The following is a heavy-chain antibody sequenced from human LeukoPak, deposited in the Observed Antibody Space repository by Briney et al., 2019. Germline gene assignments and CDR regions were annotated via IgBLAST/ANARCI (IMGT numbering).Heavy chain of an antibody. V-gene: IGHV3-30*18. J-gene: IGHJ4*02. CDR2: ISYDGSNK. CDR3: AKDPGVVPAHYFDY. D-gene: IGHD2-2*01. Sequence: GGSLRLSCAASGFTFSSYGMHWVRQAPGKGLEWVAVISYDGSNKYYADSVKGRFTISRDNSKNTLYLQMNSLRAEDTAVYYCAKDPGVVPAHYFDYWGQGTLVTVSS. CDR1: GFTFSSYG.